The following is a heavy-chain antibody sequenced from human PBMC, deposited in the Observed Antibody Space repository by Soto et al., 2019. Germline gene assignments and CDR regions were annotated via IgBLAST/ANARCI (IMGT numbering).Heavy chain of an antibody. V-gene: IGHV3-33*01. CDR3: AREKFGDDFDY. CDR2: LWSDGGNK. J-gene: IGHJ4*02. CDR1: GFTFSNYA. Sequence: QVQLVESGGGVVQPGRSLRLSCVASGFTFSNYAMHWVRQAPGKGLEWMAMLWSDGGNKYCVDSVRGRFTISRDNSKNTLYLQMNSLSAEDTGIYYCAREKFGDDFDYWGQGTLLTVSS. D-gene: IGHD2-21*02.